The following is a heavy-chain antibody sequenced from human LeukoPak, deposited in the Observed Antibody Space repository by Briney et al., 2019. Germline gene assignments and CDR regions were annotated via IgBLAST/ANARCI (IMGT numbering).Heavy chain of an antibody. J-gene: IGHJ6*02. CDR2: IYPSGST. CDR1: GFTFSSYA. Sequence: GVSLRLSCSASGFTFSSYAMHWVRQAPGKGLEWISLIYPSGSTYYAASVRGRFTISRDNSKNTLYLQMNSLSAEDTAVYYCARRPPPSTVLSGMDVWGQGTTVTVSS. D-gene: IGHD4-11*01. V-gene: IGHV3-66*04. CDR3: ARRPPPSTVLSGMDV.